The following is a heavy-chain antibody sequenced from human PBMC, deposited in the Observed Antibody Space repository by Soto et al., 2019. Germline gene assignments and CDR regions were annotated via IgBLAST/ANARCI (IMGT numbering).Heavy chain of an antibody. J-gene: IGHJ4*02. V-gene: IGHV3-23*01. CDR3: AKQRADYGSGADTFYFAC. CDR2: LSGSVGTT. CDR1: GVTFSNYA. Sequence: PGGSLRLSCTVYGVTFSNYAMNWVRQDPGKGLEWVSSLSGSVGTTYYADSVKGRFIISRDNSKNTLYLIMNSLRAEDTALYYCAKQRADYGSGADTFYFACGGQRSLVTFSS. D-gene: IGHD3-10*01.